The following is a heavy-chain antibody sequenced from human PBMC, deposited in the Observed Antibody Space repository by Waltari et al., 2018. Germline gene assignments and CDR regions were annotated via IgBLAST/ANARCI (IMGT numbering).Heavy chain of an antibody. J-gene: IGHJ4*02. CDR3: VRQLTTANPWYIDS. CDR1: GGSVSSSRYY. D-gene: IGHD1-1*01. Sequence: QVQMQESGPGLVKPSETLSLTCSVSGGSVSSSRYYWGWLRQTPGKGLDWLGSVFYNGRTYYNPSLQSRVTISVDTSKNQFSLSLKSLTAADTAVFYCVRQLTTANPWYIDSWGQGTQVTVSS. CDR2: VFYNGRT. V-gene: IGHV4-39*01.